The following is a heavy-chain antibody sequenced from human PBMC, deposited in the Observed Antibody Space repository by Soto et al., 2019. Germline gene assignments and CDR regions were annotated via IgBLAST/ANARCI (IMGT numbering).Heavy chain of an antibody. J-gene: IGHJ1*01. CDR1: GGTFSSYT. CDR3: ARVGYCSGGSCYIEYFQH. D-gene: IGHD2-15*01. V-gene: IGHV1-69*02. CDR2: IIPILGIA. Sequence: QVQLVQSGAEVKKPGSSVKVSCKASGGTFSSYTISWVRQAPGQGLEWMGRIIPILGIANYAQKFQGRVTITAEKSTSTAYMELSSLRSEDTAVYYCARVGYCSGGSCYIEYFQHWGQGTLVTVSS.